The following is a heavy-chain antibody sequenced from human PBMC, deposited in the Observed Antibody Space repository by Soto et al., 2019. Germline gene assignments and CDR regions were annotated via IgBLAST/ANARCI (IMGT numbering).Heavy chain of an antibody. CDR3: ARDGGSSSWYSDY. D-gene: IGHD6-13*01. Sequence: QVQLVESGGGVVQPGRSLRLSCAASGFTFRSYAMHWVRQAPGKGLEWVAVISYDGSNKYYADSVKGRFTISRDNSKNTLYLQMNSLRAEDTAVYYCARDGGSSSWYSDYWGQGTLVTVSS. CDR2: ISYDGSNK. J-gene: IGHJ4*02. V-gene: IGHV3-30-3*01. CDR1: GFTFRSYA.